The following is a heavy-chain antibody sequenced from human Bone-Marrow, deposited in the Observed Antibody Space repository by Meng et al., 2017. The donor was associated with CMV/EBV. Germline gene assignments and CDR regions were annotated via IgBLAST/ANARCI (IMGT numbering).Heavy chain of an antibody. D-gene: IGHD2-15*01. CDR3: ARDRDPLVAVRLGWFDP. CDR1: GYTFTGYY. V-gene: IGHV1-2*02. J-gene: IGHJ5*02. CDR2: INPNSGGT. Sequence: ASVKVSCKASGYTFTGYYVYWVRQAPGQGLEWMGWINPNSGGTNYAQKFQGRVTMTRDTSISTAYMELSRLRSDDTAVYYCARDRDPLVAVRLGWFDPWGQGTLVTVSS.